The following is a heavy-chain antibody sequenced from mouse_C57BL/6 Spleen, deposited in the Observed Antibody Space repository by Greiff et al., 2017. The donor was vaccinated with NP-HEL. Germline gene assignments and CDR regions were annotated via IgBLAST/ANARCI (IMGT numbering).Heavy chain of an antibody. CDR2: ISSGGDYI. J-gene: IGHJ2*01. V-gene: IGHV5-9-1*02. CDR1: GFTFSSYA. Sequence: EVQLVESGEGLVKPGGSLKLSCAASGFTFSSYAMSWVRQTPEKRLEWVAYISSGGDYIYYADTVKGRFTISRDNARNTLYLQMSSLKSEDTAMYYCTREGSDGPLFDYWGQGTTLTVSS. CDR3: TREGSDGPLFDY. D-gene: IGHD6-1*01.